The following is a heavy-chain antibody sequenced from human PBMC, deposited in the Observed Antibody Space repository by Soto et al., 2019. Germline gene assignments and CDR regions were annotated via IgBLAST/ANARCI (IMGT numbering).Heavy chain of an antibody. D-gene: IGHD3-16*01. CDR1: GYTFTNYW. J-gene: IGHJ4*02. CDR2: IFPGDSDA. V-gene: IGHV5-51*01. CDR3: VRPNFGALTHFDF. Sequence: PGESLKISCKAIGYTFTNYWIGWVRQTPGKGLEWMGIIFPGDSDARYNPSFEGQVTVSAAESISTAYLQWNTLKASDTAMYYCVRPNFGALTHFDFWGQGTLVTVSS.